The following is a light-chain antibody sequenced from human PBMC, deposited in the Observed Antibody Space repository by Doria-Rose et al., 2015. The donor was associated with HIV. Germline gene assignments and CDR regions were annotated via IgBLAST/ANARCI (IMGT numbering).Light chain of an antibody. CDR1: QSFSRSY. V-gene: IGKV3-20*01. Sequence: TQSPGTLSLSPGERATLSCRASQSFSRSYLAWYQQKPGQAPSLIIYDGSTRATGIPDRFSASGSGTDFTLTINRLEPGDFALYYCHQYGTSWTFGQGTKVEI. CDR2: DGS. J-gene: IGKJ1*01. CDR3: HQYGTSWT.